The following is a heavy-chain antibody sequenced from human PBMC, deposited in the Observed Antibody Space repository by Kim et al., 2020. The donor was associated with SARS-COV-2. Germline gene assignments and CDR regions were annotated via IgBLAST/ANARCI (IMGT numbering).Heavy chain of an antibody. CDR1: GFTFSDYY. J-gene: IGHJ1*01. D-gene: IGHD3-22*01. Sequence: GGSLRLSCAASGFTFSDYYMSWIRQAPGKGLEWVSYISGSGTTIYYADSMKGRFTISRDNAKKSLYLQMNSLRAEDTAVYYCARGSLYYDGDGLYFQDWGQGTLVTVSS. CDR3: ARGSLYYDGDGLYFQD. CDR2: ISGSGTTI. V-gene: IGHV3-11*01.